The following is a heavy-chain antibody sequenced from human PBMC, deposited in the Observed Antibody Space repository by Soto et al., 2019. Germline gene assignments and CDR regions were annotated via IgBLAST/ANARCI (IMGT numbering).Heavy chain of an antibody. CDR3: AREDMATISY. Sequence: VGSVKVSCKASGYTFTGYYVHWVRQAPGQGLEWMGWINPNSGGTNYAQKFQGRVTMTRDTSISTAYMELSRLRSDDTAVYYCAREDMATISYWGQGTLVTVSS. CDR1: GYTFTGYY. V-gene: IGHV1-2*02. J-gene: IGHJ4*02. CDR2: INPNSGGT. D-gene: IGHD5-12*01.